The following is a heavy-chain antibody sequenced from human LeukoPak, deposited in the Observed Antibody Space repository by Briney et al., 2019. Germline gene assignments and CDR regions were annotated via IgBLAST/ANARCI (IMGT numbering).Heavy chain of an antibody. J-gene: IGHJ4*02. CDR3: SRSLDY. Sequence: GGSLRLSCAASGFTFSNYWMDWVRQAPGKGLEWVANIKQDGSEIYYVDSVKGRFTISRDNAKNSLYLQMNSLRAEDTAVYYCSRSLDYWGQGTPDTVSS. CDR1: GFTFSNYW. V-gene: IGHV3-7*01. CDR2: IKQDGSEI.